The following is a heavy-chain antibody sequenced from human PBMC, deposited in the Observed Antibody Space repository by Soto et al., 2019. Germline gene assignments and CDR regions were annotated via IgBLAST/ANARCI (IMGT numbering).Heavy chain of an antibody. CDR1: GYSFPTDW. Sequence: RGESLKISCKVSGYSFPTDWIGWVRQKPGKGLDWMGIIYPGDSNSTYGPSFQGQVTFSVDKSISTAYLQWSSLKASDTAMYYCARHDPGINYDAFDVWGQGTMVTVSS. D-gene: IGHD3-10*01. V-gene: IGHV5-51*01. CDR2: IYPGDSNS. J-gene: IGHJ3*01. CDR3: ARHDPGINYDAFDV.